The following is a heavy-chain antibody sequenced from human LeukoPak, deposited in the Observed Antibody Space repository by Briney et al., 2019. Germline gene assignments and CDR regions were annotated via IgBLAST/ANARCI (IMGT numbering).Heavy chain of an antibody. V-gene: IGHV4-39*07. Sequence: SETLSLTCTVSGGSISSSSYYWGWIRQPPGKGLEWIGSIYYSGSTYYNPSLKSRVTISVDTSKNQFSLKLSSMTAADTAVYYCARDRYYDSSGYIPFDYWGQGTLVTVSS. D-gene: IGHD3-22*01. J-gene: IGHJ4*02. CDR2: IYYSGST. CDR3: ARDRYYDSSGYIPFDY. CDR1: GGSISSSSYY.